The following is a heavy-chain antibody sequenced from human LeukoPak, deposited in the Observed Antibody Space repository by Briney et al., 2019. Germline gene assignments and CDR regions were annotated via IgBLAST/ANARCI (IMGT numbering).Heavy chain of an antibody. CDR3: ARVYSSSYTFDY. CDR2: IYYSGST. J-gene: IGHJ4*02. D-gene: IGHD6-6*01. V-gene: IGHV4-59*01. CDR1: GGPISSYY. Sequence: SETLSLTCTVSGGPISSYYWSWIRQPPGKGLEWIGYIYYSGSTNYNPSLKSRVTISVDTSKNQFSLKLSSVTAADTAVYYCARVYSSSYTFDYWGQGTLVTVSS.